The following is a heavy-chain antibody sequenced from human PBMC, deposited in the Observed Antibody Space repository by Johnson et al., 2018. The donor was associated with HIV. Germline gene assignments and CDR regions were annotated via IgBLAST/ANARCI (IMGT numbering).Heavy chain of an antibody. Sequence: VQLVESGGGLVQPGGSLRLSCAASGFTVRSNYMSWVRQAPGKGLEWVSVIYSGGSTYYADSVKGRFSISRDNSKNTLYFQMNSLSAEDTAVYYGARGTEGDVAFDLWGQGTMVTVSS. J-gene: IGHJ3*01. CDR3: ARGTEGDVAFDL. D-gene: IGHD1-1*01. CDR2: IYSGGST. CDR1: GFTVRSNY. V-gene: IGHV3-66*02.